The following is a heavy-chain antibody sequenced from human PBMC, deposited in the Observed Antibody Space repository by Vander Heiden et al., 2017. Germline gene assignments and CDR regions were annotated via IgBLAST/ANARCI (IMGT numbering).Heavy chain of an antibody. Sequence: QVQLQQWGAGLLKPSETLSLTCAVYGGSFSGYSWSWIRQPPGKGLEWIGEINHSGSTNYNPSLKSRVTISVVTSKNQFSLKLSSVTAPHTAVYYGARVGRLRWCGDTRYYDLW. CDR2: INHSGST. CDR3: ARVGRLRWCGDTRYYDL. V-gene: IGHV4-34*01. CDR1: GGSFSGYS. D-gene: IGHD3-10*01. J-gene: IGHJ2*01.